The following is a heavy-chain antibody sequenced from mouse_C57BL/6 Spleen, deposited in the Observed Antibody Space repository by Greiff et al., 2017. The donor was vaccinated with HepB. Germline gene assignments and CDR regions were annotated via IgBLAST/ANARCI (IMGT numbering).Heavy chain of an antibody. Sequence: EVQLQQSGPELVKPGASVKMSCKASGYTFTDYNMHWVKQSHGKSLEWIGYINPNNGGTSYNQKFKGKATLTVNKSSSTAYMELRRLTSEDSAVYYCASYYYGSSHWYFDVWGTGTTVTVSS. J-gene: IGHJ1*03. V-gene: IGHV1-22*01. CDR1: GYTFTDYN. D-gene: IGHD1-1*01. CDR3: ASYYYGSSHWYFDV. CDR2: INPNNGGT.